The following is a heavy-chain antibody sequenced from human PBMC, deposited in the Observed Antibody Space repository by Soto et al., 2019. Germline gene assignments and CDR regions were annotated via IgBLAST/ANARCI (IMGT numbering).Heavy chain of an antibody. CDR3: AAEEYSGYNWGFHY. J-gene: IGHJ4*02. CDR1: GFTFSDYY. V-gene: IGHV3-11*01. Sequence: GGSLRLSCAASGFTFSDYYMSWVRQAPGKGLEWVSYISRSGSTIYYADSVKGRFTISRDNAKSSLYLQMISLRAEDTAVYYCAAEEYSGYNWGFHYWGQGTPVTVSS. CDR2: ISRSGSTI. D-gene: IGHD5-12*01.